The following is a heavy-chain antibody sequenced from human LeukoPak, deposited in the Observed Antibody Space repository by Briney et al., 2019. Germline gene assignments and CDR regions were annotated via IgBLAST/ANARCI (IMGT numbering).Heavy chain of an antibody. V-gene: IGHV1-18*01. J-gene: IGHJ4*02. CDR2: ISSYNGNT. D-gene: IGHD6-13*01. CDR3: ARDGHSSSRPYYFDY. CDR1: GYIFTTYG. Sequence: ASVKVSCKASGYIFTTYGITWVRQAPGQGLEWMGWISSYNGNTNYAQNLRARVTMTTDTSTSTAYMELRSLRSDDTAIYYCARDGHSSSRPYYFDYWGQGTLVTVSS.